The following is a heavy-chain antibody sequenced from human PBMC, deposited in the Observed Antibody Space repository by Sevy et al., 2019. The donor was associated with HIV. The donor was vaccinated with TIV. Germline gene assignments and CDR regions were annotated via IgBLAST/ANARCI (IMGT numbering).Heavy chain of an antibody. CDR2: KTGGPGAT. J-gene: IGHJ4*02. D-gene: IGHD6-6*01. V-gene: IGHV3-23*01. CDR3: AKGRIPSIGTLGPFDS. CDR1: GFSLSNYA. Sequence: GGSLRLSCAASGFSLSNYAMSWVRQAPGKGLEWISTKTGGPGATYYADSVKGGFTISRDNSKNTLFLQMNSLRAEDTALYYCAKGRIPSIGTLGPFDSWGQGTLVTVSS.